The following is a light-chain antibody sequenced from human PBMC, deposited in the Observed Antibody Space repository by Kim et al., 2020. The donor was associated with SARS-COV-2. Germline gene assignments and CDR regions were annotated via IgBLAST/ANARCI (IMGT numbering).Light chain of an antibody. CDR1: SGHSSYA. J-gene: IGLJ3*02. CDR2: LNSDGSH. V-gene: IGLV4-69*01. Sequence: PVKLTCTLSSGHSSYAIAWHQQQPEKGPRYLMKLNSDGSHSKGDGIPDRFSGSSSGAERYLTISSLQSEDEADYYCQTWGTGIWVFGGGTKLTVL. CDR3: QTWGTGIWV.